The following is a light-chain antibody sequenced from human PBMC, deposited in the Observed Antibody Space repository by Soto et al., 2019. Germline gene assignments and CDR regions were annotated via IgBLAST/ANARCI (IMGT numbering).Light chain of an antibody. V-gene: IGKV1-5*01. CDR1: QSISSW. Sequence: DIQMTQSPSTLSASVGERVTITCRASQSISSWLAWYQQKPGKDPKLLIYDASSLESGVPSRFSGSGSGTGFTLTISSLQPDDFATYYCQQYDSYWTFGQGTKVEIK. CDR2: DAS. J-gene: IGKJ1*01. CDR3: QQYDSYWT.